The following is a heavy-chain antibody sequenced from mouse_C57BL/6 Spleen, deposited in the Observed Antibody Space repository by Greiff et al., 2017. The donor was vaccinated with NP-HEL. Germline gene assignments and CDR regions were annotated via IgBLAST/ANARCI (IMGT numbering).Heavy chain of an antibody. CDR1: GYTFTSYG. D-gene: IGHD2-3*01. CDR3: AREYDGYSFDY. V-gene: IGHV1-81*01. CDR2: IYPRSGNT. J-gene: IGHJ2*01. Sequence: QVQLKESGAELARPGASVKLSCKASGYTFTSYGISWVKQRTGQGLEWIGEIYPRSGNTYYNEKFKGKATLTADKSSSTAYMELRSLTSEDSAVYFCAREYDGYSFDYWGQGTTLTVSS.